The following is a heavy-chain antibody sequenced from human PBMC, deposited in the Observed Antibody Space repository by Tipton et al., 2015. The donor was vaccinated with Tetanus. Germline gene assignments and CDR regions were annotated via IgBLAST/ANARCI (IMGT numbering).Heavy chain of an antibody. CDR1: GFTFSHFA. D-gene: IGHD2/OR15-2a*01. J-gene: IGHJ2*01. CDR3: ARDIAIVRARDWYFDV. CDR2: LSHDGGNI. Sequence: GSLRLSCVASGFTFSHFAVSWVRRAPGRGLEWVSSLSHDGGNIYYADFARGRFTISRDNSKNTLYLQMNSLSAEDTAVYYCARDIAIVRARDWYFDVWGRGTLVTVSS. V-gene: IGHV3-23*01.